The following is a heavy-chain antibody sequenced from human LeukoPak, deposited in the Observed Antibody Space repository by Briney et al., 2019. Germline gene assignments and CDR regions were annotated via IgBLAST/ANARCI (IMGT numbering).Heavy chain of an antibody. CDR3: ARARSGYDFFVDY. CDR2: IYYSGST. D-gene: IGHD3-3*01. CDR1: GGSVSGATYY. V-gene: IGHV4-61*01. Sequence: KPSETLSLTCTVSGGSVSGATYYWNWIRQPPGKGLDWIGYIYYSGSTKHNPPLKSRGTISIDTSKNQFSLKLSSVTAADTAVYYCARARSGYDFFVDYWGQGTLVTVSS. J-gene: IGHJ4*02.